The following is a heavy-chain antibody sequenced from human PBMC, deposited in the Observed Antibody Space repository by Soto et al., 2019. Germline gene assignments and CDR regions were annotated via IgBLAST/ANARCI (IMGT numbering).Heavy chain of an antibody. J-gene: IGHJ4*02. V-gene: IGHV4-59*08. Sequence: QVQLQESGPGLVKPSETLSLTCTVSVGSISSYYWSWIRQPPGKGLEWIGYIYYSGSTNYNPSLKSRVTISVDTSKNQFSLKLSSVTAADTAVYYCARRYSSSFDFWGQGTLVTVSS. CDR3: ARRYSSSFDF. CDR2: IYYSGST. D-gene: IGHD6-13*01. CDR1: VGSISSYY.